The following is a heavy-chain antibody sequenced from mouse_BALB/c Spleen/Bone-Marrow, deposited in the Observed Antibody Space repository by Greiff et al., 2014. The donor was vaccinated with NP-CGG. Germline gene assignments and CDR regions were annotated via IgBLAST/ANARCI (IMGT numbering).Heavy chain of an antibody. Sequence: EVQLVESGPGLVKPSQSLSLTCTVTGYSITSDYAWNWIRQFPGNKLEWMGYISYSGSSSYNPSLKSRISITRDTSKKQFFLQLNSVTTEDTATYYCARTTVASRYFDVWGAGTTVTVSA. D-gene: IGHD1-1*01. CDR2: ISYSGSS. V-gene: IGHV3-2*02. CDR3: ARTTVASRYFDV. J-gene: IGHJ1*01. CDR1: GYSITSDYA.